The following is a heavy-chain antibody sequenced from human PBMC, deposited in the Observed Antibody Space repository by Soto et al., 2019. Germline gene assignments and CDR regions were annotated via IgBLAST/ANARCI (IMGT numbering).Heavy chain of an antibody. Sequence: EVQLVESGGGLVQPGRSLRLSCAASGFTFDDYAMHWVRQAPGKGLEWVSGISWNSGSIDYADSVKGRFTISRDNAKNSLYLQMNSLRAEDTALYYCAKIGPSWSGYRYGDFDYWGQGTLVTVSS. J-gene: IGHJ4*02. CDR3: AKIGPSWSGYRYGDFDY. CDR1: GFTFDDYA. D-gene: IGHD5-18*01. V-gene: IGHV3-9*01. CDR2: ISWNSGSI.